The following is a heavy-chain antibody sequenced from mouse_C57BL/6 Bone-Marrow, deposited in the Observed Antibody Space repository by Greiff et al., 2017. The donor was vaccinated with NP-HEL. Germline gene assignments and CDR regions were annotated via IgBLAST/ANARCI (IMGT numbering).Heavy chain of an antibody. D-gene: IGHD2-5*01. Sequence: QVQLQQPGAELVKPGASVKMSCKASGYTFTSYWITWVKQRPGQGLEWIGDIYPGSGSTNYNEKFKSKATLTVDKSSSTAYMQLSSLTSEDSAVYYCARIYSNLYYAMDYWGQGTSVTVSS. CDR1: GYTFTSYW. CDR2: IYPGSGST. J-gene: IGHJ4*01. V-gene: IGHV1-55*01. CDR3: ARIYSNLYYAMDY.